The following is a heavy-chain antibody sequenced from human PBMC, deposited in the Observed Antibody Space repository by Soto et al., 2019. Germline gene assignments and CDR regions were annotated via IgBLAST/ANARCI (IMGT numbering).Heavy chain of an antibody. CDR1: GGSISSYY. V-gene: IGHV4-59*01. CDR3: ARFNWYFDL. J-gene: IGHJ2*01. Sequence: QVQLQESGPGLVKPSETLSLTCTVSGGSISSYYWSWIRQPPGKGLEWIGYIYYSGSTNYNPSLKSRVTISVDPSKYQFSLNLSSVSAADTAVYYCARFNWYFDLWGRGTLVTVSS. CDR2: IYYSGST.